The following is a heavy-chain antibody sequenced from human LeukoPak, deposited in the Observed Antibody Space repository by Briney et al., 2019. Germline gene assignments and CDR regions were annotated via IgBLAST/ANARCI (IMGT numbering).Heavy chain of an antibody. D-gene: IGHD6-19*01. V-gene: IGHV3-66*01. CDR1: GFTFGDHA. Sequence: PGRSLRLSCSASGFTFGDHAVSWVRQAPGKGLEWVSVIYGDYSTYYADSVKGRFTISRDSSKNTLYLQMNSLRAEDTAVYYCAKGSSVAGTIFGYWGQGTLVTVSS. CDR3: AKGSSVAGTIFGY. CDR2: IYGDYST. J-gene: IGHJ4*02.